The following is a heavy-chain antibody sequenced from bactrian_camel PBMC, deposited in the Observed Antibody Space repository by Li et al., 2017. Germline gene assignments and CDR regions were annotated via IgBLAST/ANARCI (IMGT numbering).Heavy chain of an antibody. CDR2: IYTTYVDSST. Sequence: VQLVESGGGSVQAGGSLRLSCTVSGSASRYRRYCMAWFRQAPGKEREGVAAIYTTYVDSSTLDPDYADSVKGRFTISQDRESNTMFLEMKSLKPEDTAMYYCKRATIPAMTCPKRYRFLEVWGQGTQVTVS. J-gene: IGHJ2*01. V-gene: IGHV3S1*01. D-gene: IGHD4*01. CDR1: GSASRYRRYC. CDR3: KRATIPAMTCPKRYRFLEV.